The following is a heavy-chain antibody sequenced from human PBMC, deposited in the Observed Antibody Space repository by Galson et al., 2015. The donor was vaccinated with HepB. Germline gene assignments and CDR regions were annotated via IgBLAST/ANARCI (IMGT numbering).Heavy chain of an antibody. CDR1: GYSFTSYW. CDR2: IDPSDSYT. D-gene: IGHD2-2*01. CDR3: ARQGCSSTSCYTNWFDP. V-gene: IGHV5-10-1*01. Sequence: QSGAEVKKPGESLRISCKGSGYSFTSYWISWVRQMPGKGLEWMGRIDPSDSYTNYSPSFQGHVTISADKSISTAYLQWSSLKASDTAMYYCARQGCSSTSCYTNWFDPWGQGTLVTVSS. J-gene: IGHJ5*02.